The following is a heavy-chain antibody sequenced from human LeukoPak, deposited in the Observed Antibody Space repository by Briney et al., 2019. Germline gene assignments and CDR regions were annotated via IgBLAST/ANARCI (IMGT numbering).Heavy chain of an antibody. CDR2: ISSSGSTI. D-gene: IGHD3-10*02. V-gene: IGHV3-48*03. Sequence: GGSLRLSCAASGFTFSNYAMSWVRKAPGKGLEGVSYISSSGSTIYYADSVKGRFTISRDNAKNSLYLQMNSLRAEDTAVYYCAELGITMIGGVWGKGTTVTISS. CDR3: AELGITMIGGV. CDR1: GFTFSNYA. J-gene: IGHJ6*04.